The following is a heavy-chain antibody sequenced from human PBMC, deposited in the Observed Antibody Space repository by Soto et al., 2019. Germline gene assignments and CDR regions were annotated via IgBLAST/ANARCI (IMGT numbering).Heavy chain of an antibody. V-gene: IGHV1-18*04. CDR3: ARDWMPDYSSSPSSNWFDP. CDR2: ISAYNGNT. J-gene: IGHJ5*02. Sequence: QVQLVQSGAEVKKPGASVKVSCKASGYTFTSYGISWVRQAPGQGLEWMGWISAYNGNTNYAQKLQGRVTMTTDTSTSTAYMELRSLRSDDTAVYYCARDWMPDYSSSPSSNWFDPWGQGTLVTVSS. D-gene: IGHD6-6*01. CDR1: GYTFTSYG.